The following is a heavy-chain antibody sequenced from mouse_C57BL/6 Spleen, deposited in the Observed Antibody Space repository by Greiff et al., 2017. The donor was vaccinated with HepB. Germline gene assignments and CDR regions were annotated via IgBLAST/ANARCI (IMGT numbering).Heavy chain of an antibody. D-gene: IGHD2-4*01. CDR1: GYAFSSSW. CDR3: ARYDYVFDY. J-gene: IGHJ2*01. V-gene: IGHV1-82*01. Sequence: VQLVESGPELVKPGASVKISCKASGYAFSSSWMNWVKQRPGKGLEWIGRIYPGDGDTNYNGKFKGKATLTADKSSSTAYMQLSSLTSEDSAVYFCARYDYVFDYWGQGTTLTVSS. CDR2: IYPGDGDT.